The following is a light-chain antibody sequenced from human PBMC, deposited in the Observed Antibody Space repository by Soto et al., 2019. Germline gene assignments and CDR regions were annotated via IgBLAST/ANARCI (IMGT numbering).Light chain of an antibody. CDR3: QQYNSYFWT. V-gene: IGKV1-5*01. CDR1: QSISSW. CDR2: DAS. Sequence: DIQMTQSPSTLSASVGDRVTITCRASQSISSWLAWYQQKPGKAPKLLIYDASSLESGVPSRFSGSGSGTEFTLTISSLQPDDVVTYYCQQYNSYFWTFGQGTKVEIK. J-gene: IGKJ1*01.